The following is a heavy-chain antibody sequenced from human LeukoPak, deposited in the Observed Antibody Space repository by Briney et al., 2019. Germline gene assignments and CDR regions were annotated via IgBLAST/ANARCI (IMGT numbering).Heavy chain of an antibody. CDR1: GGSLSGYY. J-gene: IGHJ5*02. V-gene: IGHV4-34*01. D-gene: IGHD1-26*01. CDR2: INHSGST. CDR3: ASESLSGSYFSWFDP. Sequence: SETLSLTCAVYGGSLSGYYWSWIRQPPGKGLEWIGEINHSGSTNYNPSLKSRVTISVDTSKNQFSLKLSSVTAADTAVYYCASESLSGSYFSWFDPWGQGTLVTVSS.